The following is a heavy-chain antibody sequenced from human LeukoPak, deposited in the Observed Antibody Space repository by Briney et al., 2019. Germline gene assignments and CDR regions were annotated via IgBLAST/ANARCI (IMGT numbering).Heavy chain of an antibody. CDR1: GFTSSSYW. J-gene: IGHJ3*02. V-gene: IGHV3-74*01. D-gene: IGHD2-8*01. CDR2: INGDGSST. CDR3: VKGSALMVTDTFDI. Sequence: PGGSLRLSCAASGFTSSSYWMHWVRQAPRKGLVCVSGINGDGSSTNYADSVRGRFTISRDNAKNSLYLQMNSLRPEDTALYHCVKGSALMVTDTFDIWGQGTMVTVSS.